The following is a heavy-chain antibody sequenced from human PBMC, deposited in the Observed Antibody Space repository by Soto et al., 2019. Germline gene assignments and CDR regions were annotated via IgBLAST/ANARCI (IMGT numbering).Heavy chain of an antibody. CDR2: ISGGGGTT. V-gene: IGHV3-23*01. CDR3: AKGIYGGGGYYYYGMDV. CDR1: GFTFSSYA. D-gene: IGHD3-10*01. Sequence: GGSLRLSCAVSGFTFSSYAMNWVRQAPGKGLEWVSAISGGGGTTYYADSVKGRFTISRDNSKNTLYLQMNSLKAEDTAVYYCAKGIYGGGGYYYYGMDVWGQGTLVTVSS. J-gene: IGHJ6*02.